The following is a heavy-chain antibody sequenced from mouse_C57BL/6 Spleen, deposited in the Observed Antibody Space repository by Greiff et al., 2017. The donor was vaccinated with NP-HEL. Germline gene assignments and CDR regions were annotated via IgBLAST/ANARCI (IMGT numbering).Heavy chain of an antibody. Sequence: QVQLQQSGAELVRPGTSVKVSCKASGYAFTNYLIEWVKQRPGQGLEWIGVINPGSGGTNYNEKFKGKATLTADKSSSTAYMQLSSLTSEDSAVYFCARTGIYYVPMDDWGQGTSVTVSS. V-gene: IGHV1-54*01. D-gene: IGHD2-1*01. CDR2: INPGSGGT. CDR1: GYAFTNYL. J-gene: IGHJ4*01. CDR3: ARTGIYYVPMDD.